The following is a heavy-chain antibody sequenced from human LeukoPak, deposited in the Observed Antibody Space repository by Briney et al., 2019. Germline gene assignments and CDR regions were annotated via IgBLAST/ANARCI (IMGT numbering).Heavy chain of an antibody. CDR1: GFTFSNYD. V-gene: IGHV3-23*01. D-gene: IGHD3-22*01. J-gene: IGHJ6*02. CDR2: IPGSGGAT. CDR3: ARARPWDSSRSYYFGMDV. Sequence: GGSLRLSCAASGFTFSNYDMGWVRQAPGTGLEWVSSIPGSGGATYYADSVRGRFSISRDSSKNTVYLQMNSLRDEDTAVYYCARARPWDSSRSYYFGMDVWGHGTTVTVSS.